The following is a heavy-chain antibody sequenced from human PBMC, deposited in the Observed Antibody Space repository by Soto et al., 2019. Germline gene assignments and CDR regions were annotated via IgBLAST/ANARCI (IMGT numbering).Heavy chain of an antibody. CDR3: ARVPYCSGGSCYSPYYYGMDV. J-gene: IGHJ6*02. D-gene: IGHD2-15*01. Sequence: GASVKVSCKASGGTFSSYAISWVRQAPGQGLEWMGGIIPIFGAANYAQKFQGRVTITADKSTSTAYMELSSLRSEDTAVYYCARVPYCSGGSCYSPYYYGMDVWGQGTTVTVS. V-gene: IGHV1-69*06. CDR1: GGTFSSYA. CDR2: IIPIFGAA.